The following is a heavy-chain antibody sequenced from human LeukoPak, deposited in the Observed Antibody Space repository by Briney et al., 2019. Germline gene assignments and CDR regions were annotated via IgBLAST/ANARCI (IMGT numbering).Heavy chain of an antibody. CDR2: ISDDGRSK. CDR3: AKRPSDYGDYVGY. CDR1: GFNG. Sequence: PGGSLRLSCAASGFNGMHWVRQAPGKGLEWVGVISDDGRSKDYADSVKGRFTISRDNPKDTLYLQMNSLRDEDTAVYYCAKRPSDYGDYVGYWGQGTLVTVSS. J-gene: IGHJ4*02. V-gene: IGHV3-30*18. D-gene: IGHD4-17*01.